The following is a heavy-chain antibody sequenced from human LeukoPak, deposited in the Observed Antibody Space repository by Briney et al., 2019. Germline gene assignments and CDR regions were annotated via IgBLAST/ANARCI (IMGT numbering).Heavy chain of an antibody. J-gene: IGHJ4*02. CDR2: IYYSGST. CDR1: GGSISSSSYY. Sequence: SETPSLTCTVPGGSISSSSYYWGWIRQPPGKGLEWIGSIYYSGSTYYNPSLKSRVTISVDTSKNQFSLKLSSVTAADTAVYYCARHTSREYYFDYWGQGTLVTVSS. D-gene: IGHD3-10*01. V-gene: IGHV4-39*01. CDR3: ARHTSREYYFDY.